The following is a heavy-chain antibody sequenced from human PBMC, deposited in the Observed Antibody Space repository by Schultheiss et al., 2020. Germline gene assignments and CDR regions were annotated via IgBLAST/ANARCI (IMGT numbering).Heavy chain of an antibody. CDR2: ISSSSSYT. V-gene: IGHV3-11*06. J-gene: IGHJ4*02. Sequence: GGSLRLSCAASGFTFSDYYMSWIRQAPGKGLEWVSYISSSSSYTNYADSVKGRFIISRDNSRNFLYQQMNSLRPEDMAVYYCVRTPPGPAPNPDYDILTGYFGKDYWGQGTLVTVSS. CDR1: GFTFSDYY. CDR3: VRTPPGPAPNPDYDILTGYFGKDY. D-gene: IGHD3-9*01.